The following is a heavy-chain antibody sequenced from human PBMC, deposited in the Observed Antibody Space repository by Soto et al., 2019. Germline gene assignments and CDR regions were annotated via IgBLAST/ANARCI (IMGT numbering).Heavy chain of an antibody. D-gene: IGHD2-15*01. CDR1: GVSFSSYY. Sequence: NPSETLSLTCTVSGVSFSSYYWSWIRQPPGKGLEWIGYIHYSGSSSYNPSLKSRVAISVDTSKNQFSLKLSSVTAADTAVYYCARDRVDCSGGSCWRSVEDTWGQGTLVTVS. CDR3: ARDRVDCSGGSCWRSVEDT. CDR2: IHYSGSS. V-gene: IGHV4-59*12. J-gene: IGHJ5*02.